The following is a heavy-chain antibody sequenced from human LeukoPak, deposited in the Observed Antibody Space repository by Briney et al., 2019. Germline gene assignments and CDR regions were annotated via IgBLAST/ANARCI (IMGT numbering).Heavy chain of an antibody. Sequence: GGSLRLSCAASGFTFSSYEMNWVRQAPGKGLEWVSYISSSGSTIYYADSVKGRFTISRDNAKNSLYLQMNSLRAEDTAVYYCARESFGGILNAFDIWGQGTMVTVSS. CDR3: ARESFGGILNAFDI. CDR1: GFTFSSYE. V-gene: IGHV3-48*03. D-gene: IGHD3-10*01. CDR2: ISSSGSTI. J-gene: IGHJ3*02.